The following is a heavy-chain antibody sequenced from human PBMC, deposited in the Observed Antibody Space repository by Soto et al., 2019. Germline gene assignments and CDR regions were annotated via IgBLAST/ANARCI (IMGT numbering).Heavy chain of an antibody. Sequence: PSETLSLTCTVSGGSISSYYWSWIRQPPGKGLEWIGYIYYSGSTNYNPSLKSRVTISVDTSKNQFSLKLSSVTAADTAVYYCARAGWGDYDFWSGPYYMDVWGKGTTVTVSS. V-gene: IGHV4-59*01. J-gene: IGHJ6*03. CDR2: IYYSGST. CDR3: ARAGWGDYDFWSGPYYMDV. D-gene: IGHD3-3*01. CDR1: GGSISSYY.